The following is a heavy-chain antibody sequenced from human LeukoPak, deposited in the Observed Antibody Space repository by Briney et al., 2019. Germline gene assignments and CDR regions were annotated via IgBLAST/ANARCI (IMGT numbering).Heavy chain of an antibody. V-gene: IGHV3-48*03. D-gene: IGHD3-22*01. CDR1: GFSFSSYD. CDR2: ISSSGSTI. CDR3: ARDPAYYDSSGLTDY. Sequence: GGSLRLCCAAAGFSFSSYDMNWVRHAPGTGLEWVSYISSSGSTISYADSVKGRFTISRDNAKNSLYLQMNSLRAEDTAVYYCARDPAYYDSSGLTDYWGQGTLVTVSS. J-gene: IGHJ4*02.